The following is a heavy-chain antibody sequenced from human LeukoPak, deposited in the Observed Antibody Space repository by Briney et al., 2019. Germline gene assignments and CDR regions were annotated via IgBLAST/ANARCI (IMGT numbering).Heavy chain of an antibody. CDR3: ASVLSGIAVAGSFDP. J-gene: IGHJ5*02. CDR2: IIPILGIA. V-gene: IGHV1-69*04. CDR1: GGTFSSYA. D-gene: IGHD6-19*01. Sequence: SVKVSCKASGGTFSSYAISWVGQAPGQGLEWMGRIIPILGIANYAQKFQGRVTITADKSTSTAYMELSSLRSEDTAVYYCASVLSGIAVAGSFDPWGQGTLVTVSS.